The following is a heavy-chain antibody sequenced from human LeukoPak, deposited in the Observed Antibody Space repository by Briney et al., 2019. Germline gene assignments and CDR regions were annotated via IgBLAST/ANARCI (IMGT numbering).Heavy chain of an antibody. J-gene: IGHJ4*02. CDR3: ATDLPRYYDSTSMLSSY. D-gene: IGHD3-22*01. CDR2: IYSGGST. CDR1: GFTVSSNY. Sequence: GGSLRLSCAASGFTVSSNYMSWVRQAPGKGLEWVSVIYSGGSTYYADSVKGRFTISRDNSKNTLYLQMNSLRAEDTAVYYCATDLPRYYDSTSMLSSYWGQGTLVTVSS. V-gene: IGHV3-53*01.